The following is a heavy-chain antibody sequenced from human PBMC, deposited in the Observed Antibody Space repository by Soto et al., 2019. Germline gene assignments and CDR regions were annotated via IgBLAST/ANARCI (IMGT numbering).Heavy chain of an antibody. CDR1: GGSISSYY. CDR2: IYYSGST. V-gene: IGHV4-59*01. D-gene: IGHD2-21*01. J-gene: IGHJ5*02. CDR3: ARGILFNWFDP. Sequence: PSETLSLTCTVSGGSISSYYWSWIRQPPGKGLEWIGYIYYSGSTNYNPSLKSRVTISVDASKNQFSLKLSSVTAADTAVYYCARGILFNWFDPWGQGTLVTVSS.